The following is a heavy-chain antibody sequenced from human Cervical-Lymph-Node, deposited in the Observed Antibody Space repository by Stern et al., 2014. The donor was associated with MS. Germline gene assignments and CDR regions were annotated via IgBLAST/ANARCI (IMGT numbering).Heavy chain of an antibody. CDR1: GFTFDDYA. V-gene: IGHV3-9*01. CDR2: ISWNSGSI. CDR3: AKGKYYGSGNFDY. J-gene: IGHJ4*02. D-gene: IGHD3-10*01. Sequence: VQLVQSGGGLVQPGRSLRISCAASGFTFDDYAMHWVRQAPGKGLEWVSGISWNSGSIGYADSVKGRFTNSRDNAKNSLYLQMNSLRAEDTALYYCAKGKYYGSGNFDYWGQGTLVTVSS.